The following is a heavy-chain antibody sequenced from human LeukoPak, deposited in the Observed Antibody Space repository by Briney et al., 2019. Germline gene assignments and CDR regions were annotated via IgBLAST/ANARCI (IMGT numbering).Heavy chain of an antibody. CDR2: IFHTGST. CDR3: ATGSGWYRYDS. V-gene: IGHV4-4*02. CDR1: GASIIGPKW. Sequence: SGTLSLTCTVSGASIIGPKWWNWVRLSPGKGMEWIGEIFHTGSTHYNPSLKSRVTIPVDTSKNQFSLILTSVTDADTTVYYCATGSGWYRYDSWGQGTLVTVSS. J-gene: IGHJ4*02. D-gene: IGHD6-19*01.